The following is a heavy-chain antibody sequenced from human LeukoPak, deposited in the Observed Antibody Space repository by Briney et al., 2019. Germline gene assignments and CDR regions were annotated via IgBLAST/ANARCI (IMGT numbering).Heavy chain of an antibody. CDR3: ATDRSWELRANYYGMDV. Sequence: GASVKVSCKVSGYTLTELSMHWVRQAPGKGPEWMGGFDPEDGETIYAQKFQGRVTMTEDTSTDTAYMELSGLRSEDTAVYYCATDRSWELRANYYGMDVWGQGTTVTVSS. J-gene: IGHJ6*02. D-gene: IGHD1-26*01. CDR2: FDPEDGET. V-gene: IGHV1-24*01. CDR1: GYTLTELS.